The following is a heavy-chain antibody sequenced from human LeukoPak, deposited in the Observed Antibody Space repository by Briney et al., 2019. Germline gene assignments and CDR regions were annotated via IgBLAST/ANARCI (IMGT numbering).Heavy chain of an antibody. D-gene: IGHD6-19*01. CDR2: IYYSGST. Sequence: PSETLSLTCTISRGSINTYYWSWIRQPPGKGLEWIGSIYYSGSTYYNPSLKSRVTISVDTSKNQFSLKLSSVTAADTAVYYCARNGQWLVHWFDPWGQGTLVTVSS. V-gene: IGHV4-39*07. CDR1: RGSINTYY. CDR3: ARNGQWLVHWFDP. J-gene: IGHJ5*02.